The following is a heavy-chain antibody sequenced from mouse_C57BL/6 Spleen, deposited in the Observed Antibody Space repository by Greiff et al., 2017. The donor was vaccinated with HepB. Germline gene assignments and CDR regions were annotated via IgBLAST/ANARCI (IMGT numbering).Heavy chain of an antibody. CDR1: GYTFTSYW. J-gene: IGHJ2*01. CDR2: IYPGSGST. D-gene: IGHD1-1*01. Sequence: QVQLQQPGAELVKPGASVKMSCKASGYTFTSYWITWVKQRPGQGLEWIGDIYPGSGSTNYNEKFKSKATLTVDTSSSTAYMQLSSLPSEDSAVYYCARAGSSVDFFFDYWGQGTTLTVSS. V-gene: IGHV1-55*01. CDR3: ARAGSSVDFFFDY.